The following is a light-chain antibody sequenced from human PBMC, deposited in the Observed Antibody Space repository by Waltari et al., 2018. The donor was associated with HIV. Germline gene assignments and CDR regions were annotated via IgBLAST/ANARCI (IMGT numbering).Light chain of an antibody. V-gene: IGLV2-11*01. Sequence: QSALTQPRSVSGSPGQSVTISCTGTSRAVGAYNYVSWYQHRPGEAPKIIIYDVSQRPSGVPDRFSGSKSGTSASLAISGLRSEDEAVYFCATWDDSLSGVVFGGGTKLTVL. CDR1: SRAVGAYNY. J-gene: IGLJ2*01. CDR3: ATWDDSLSGVV. CDR2: DVS.